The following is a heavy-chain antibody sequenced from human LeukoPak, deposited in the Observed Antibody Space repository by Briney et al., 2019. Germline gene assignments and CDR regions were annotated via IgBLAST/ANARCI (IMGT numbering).Heavy chain of an antibody. CDR1: GYIFTGYY. CDR3: ARDQRYYDSSVVDY. J-gene: IGHJ4*02. V-gene: IGHV1-2*02. Sequence: ASLKVSCEASGYIFTGYYMHWVRQAPGQGLEWMGWINPNSGGTNYAQKFQGRVTMTRDTSNSTAYMEMSRLRSDNTAVYYCARDQRYYDSSVVDYWGQGTLVTVSS. CDR2: INPNSGGT. D-gene: IGHD3-22*01.